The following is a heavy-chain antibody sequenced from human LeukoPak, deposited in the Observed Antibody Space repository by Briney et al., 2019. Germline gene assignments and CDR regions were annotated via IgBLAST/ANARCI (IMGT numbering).Heavy chain of an antibody. CDR1: GGTFGSHA. Sequence: GSSVKVSCKASGGTFGSHAIRWVRQPPGQGLEWMGWISGYTGNTNYAQNLQGRVTMTTDTSTSTAYMELRSLRSDDTALYYCARSSWFGGRSEWRWFDPWGQGTLVTVSS. D-gene: IGHD3-10*01. J-gene: IGHJ5*02. V-gene: IGHV1-18*01. CDR2: ISGYTGNT. CDR3: ARSSWFGGRSEWRWFDP.